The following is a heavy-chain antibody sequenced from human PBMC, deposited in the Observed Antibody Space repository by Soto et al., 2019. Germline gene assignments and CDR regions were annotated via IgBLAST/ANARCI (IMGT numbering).Heavy chain of an antibody. CDR3: ARDPPYCSSTSCRTELYYYYYMDV. V-gene: IGHV3-74*01. Sequence: GGSLRLSCAASGFTFSSYWMHWVRQAPGKGLVWVSRINSDGSSTSYADSVKGRFTISRDNAKNTLYLQMNSLRAEDTAVYYCARDPPYCSSTSCRTELYYYYYMDVWGKGTTVTVSS. CDR2: INSDGSST. D-gene: IGHD2-2*01. CDR1: GFTFSSYW. J-gene: IGHJ6*03.